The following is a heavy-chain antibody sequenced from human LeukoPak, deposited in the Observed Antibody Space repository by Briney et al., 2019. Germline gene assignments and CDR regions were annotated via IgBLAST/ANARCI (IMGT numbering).Heavy chain of an antibody. J-gene: IGHJ4*02. CDR2: IYYSGST. CDR1: GGSISSYY. D-gene: IGHD2-8*02. Sequence: PSETLSLTRTVSGGSISSYYWSWIRQPPGKGLEWIGYIYYSGSTNYNPSLKSRVTISVDTSKNQFSLKLSSVTAADTAVYYCTTLLGSSDYWGQGSLVTVSS. CDR3: TTLLGSSDY. V-gene: IGHV4-59*08.